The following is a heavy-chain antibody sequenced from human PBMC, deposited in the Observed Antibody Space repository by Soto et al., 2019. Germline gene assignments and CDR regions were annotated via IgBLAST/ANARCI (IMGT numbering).Heavy chain of an antibody. D-gene: IGHD6-19*01. CDR1: GASVSGDGSY. Sequence: QVQLQESGPGLVKPSQTLSLTCLVSGASVSGDGSYCSWIRQHPGNGLEFIGYIHNSGSTYSNPSLENRVDMSVDTSKNQFSLRLSSVTAADSAVYCCARDLGSEQWFFDNWGQGILVTVSS. J-gene: IGHJ4*02. CDR2: IHNSGST. CDR3: ARDLGSEQWFFDN. V-gene: IGHV4-31*03.